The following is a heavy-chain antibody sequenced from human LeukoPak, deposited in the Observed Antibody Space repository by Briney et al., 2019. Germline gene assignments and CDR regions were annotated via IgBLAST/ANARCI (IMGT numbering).Heavy chain of an antibody. CDR1: GFTVSSNF. CDR3: ARDFGLSLGRAFDI. Sequence: GGSLRLSCATSGFTVSSNFMSWVRQAPGKGLEWVSVIYSGGDTYYADSVKGRFTISRDNSKNTLYLQMNSLRAEDTAVYYCARDFGLSLGRAFDIWGQGTMVTVSS. D-gene: IGHD3-16*01. V-gene: IGHV3-66*01. CDR2: IYSGGDT. J-gene: IGHJ3*02.